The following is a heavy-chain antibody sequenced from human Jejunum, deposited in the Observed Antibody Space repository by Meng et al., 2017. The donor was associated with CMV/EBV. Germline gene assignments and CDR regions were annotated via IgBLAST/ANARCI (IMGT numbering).Heavy chain of an antibody. D-gene: IGHD3-10*01. V-gene: IGHV3-7*01. CDR2: IKQDGSVI. Sequence: SSHWMTWDRQAPGKGLEWVANIKQDGSVIYYGDAVKGRFTISRDNAKNSVYLQMTSLRAEDTAVYYCARVGNYGSGSYTSTYYFNYWGQGALVTVSS. J-gene: IGHJ4*02. CDR3: ARVGNYGSGSYTSTYYFNY. CDR1: SSHW.